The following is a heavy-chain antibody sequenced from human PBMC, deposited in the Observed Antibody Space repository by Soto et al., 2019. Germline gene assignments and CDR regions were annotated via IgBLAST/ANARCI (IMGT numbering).Heavy chain of an antibody. V-gene: IGHV1-3*01. D-gene: IGHD3-10*01. CDR3: ARAYEGLLSVWLDP. J-gene: IGHJ5*02. CDR2: INAGNGNT. CDR1: GYTFTSHA. Sequence: VASVKVSCKASGYTFTSHAMYWVRQVPGQSLEWMGWINAGNGNTKYSPKFQGRVTITRDTSATAAYMELSSLRSEDTAVYYCARAYEGLLSVWLDPWGQGTQVTVPQ.